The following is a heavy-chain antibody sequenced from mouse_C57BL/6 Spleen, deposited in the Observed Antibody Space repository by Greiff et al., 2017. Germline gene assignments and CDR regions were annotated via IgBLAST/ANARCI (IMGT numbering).Heavy chain of an antibody. J-gene: IGHJ1*03. CDR1: GFTFSSYA. CDR2: ISDGGSYT. D-gene: IGHD2-1*01. CDR3: ARDTGSIYYGNHWYFDV. V-gene: IGHV5-4*01. Sequence: EVKLMESGGGLVKPGGSLKLSCAASGFTFSSYAMSWVRQTPEKRLEWVATISDGGSYTYYPDNVKGRFTISRDNAKNNLYLQMSHLKSEDTAMYYCARDTGSIYYGNHWYFDVWGTGTTVTVSS.